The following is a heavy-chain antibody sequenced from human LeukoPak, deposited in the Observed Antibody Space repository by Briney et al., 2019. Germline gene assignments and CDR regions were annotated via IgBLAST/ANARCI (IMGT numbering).Heavy chain of an antibody. J-gene: IGHJ3*02. V-gene: IGHV3-72*01. D-gene: IGHD1-26*01. CDR1: GYGFSGQY. Sequence: GGSLRLSCVASGYGFSGQYMDWVRQAPGRGLQWVGRIGNKGSRYTKEYAASVKGRFSISRADSKNSLYLQMNNLKPEDTALYYCTRGYSGKSVYGFDIWGQGTMVTVSS. CDR2: IGNKGSRYTK. CDR3: TRGYSGKSVYGFDI.